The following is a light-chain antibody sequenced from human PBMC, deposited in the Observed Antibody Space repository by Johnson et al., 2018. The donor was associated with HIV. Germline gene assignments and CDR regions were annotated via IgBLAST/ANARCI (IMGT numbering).Light chain of an antibody. CDR3: ATCDNSLRV. CDR2: ETT. CDR1: SSNIGNNY. V-gene: IGLV1-51*02. Sequence: QSVLTQSPSVSAAPGQNVTISCSGSSSNIGNNYISWYQQLPGTAPKLLIYETTKRPSGLPDRFSGSRSGTSATLGITGLQTGDEADYYCATCDNSLRVFGTGTKVTVL. J-gene: IGLJ1*01.